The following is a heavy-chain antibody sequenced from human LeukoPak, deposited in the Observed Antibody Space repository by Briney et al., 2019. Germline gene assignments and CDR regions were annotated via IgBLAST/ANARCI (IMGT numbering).Heavy chain of an antibody. D-gene: IGHD4-17*01. CDR3: ARLSSHYGDYKVDP. Sequence: AASVKVSCKASGYTFSGYYLHWVRQAPGQGLEWMGWINPHSGKTGYAQKFQGRVTMTTDTSASTAYMELSSLRSEDTAVYYCARLSSHYGDYKVDPWGQGTLVTVSS. J-gene: IGHJ5*02. CDR2: INPHSGKT. V-gene: IGHV1-8*02. CDR1: GYTFSGYY.